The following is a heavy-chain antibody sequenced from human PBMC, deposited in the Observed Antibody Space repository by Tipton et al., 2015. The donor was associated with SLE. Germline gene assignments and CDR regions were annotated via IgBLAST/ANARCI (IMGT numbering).Heavy chain of an antibody. J-gene: IGHJ6*03. D-gene: IGHD1-14*01. CDR2: IYYSGST. V-gene: IGHV4-59*12. CDR1: GGSISSYY. CDR3: ARDRTRDYYYYSMDV. Sequence: TLSLTCTVSGGSISSYYWSWIRQPPGKGLEWIGYIYYSGSTNYNPSLKSRVTMSIDTSENRFSLKLTSVTAADTAVYYCARDRTRDYYYYSMDVWGRGTTVTVSS.